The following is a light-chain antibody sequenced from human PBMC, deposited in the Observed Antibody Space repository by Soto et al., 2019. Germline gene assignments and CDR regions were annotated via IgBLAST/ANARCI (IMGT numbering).Light chain of an antibody. Sequence: QSALTQPPSASGSPGQSVTFSCTGTSSDVGTYIYVSWYQQHPSKAPKLMIYEVSKRPSGVPDRFSGSKSGNTASLTVSGLQAEDEADYYCSSYAGSNNYVLFGGGTKLTVL. J-gene: IGLJ2*01. CDR2: EVS. V-gene: IGLV2-8*01. CDR3: SSYAGSNNYVL. CDR1: SSDVGTYIY.